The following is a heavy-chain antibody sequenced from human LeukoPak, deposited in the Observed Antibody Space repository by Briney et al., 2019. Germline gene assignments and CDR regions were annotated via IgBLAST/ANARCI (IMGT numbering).Heavy chain of an antibody. J-gene: IGHJ4*02. CDR1: GFSISSGYY. CDR2: IHHSGST. Sequence: SETLSLTCTVSGFSISSGYYWGWIRQPPGKGLEWIGSIHHSGSTYYNPSLKSRVTISVDTSKNQFSLKLSSVTAADTAVYYCARAQAGDYWGQGTLVTVSS. CDR3: ARAQAGDY. V-gene: IGHV4-38-2*02.